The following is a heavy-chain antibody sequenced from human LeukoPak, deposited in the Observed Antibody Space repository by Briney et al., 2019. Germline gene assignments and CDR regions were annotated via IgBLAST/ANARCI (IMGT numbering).Heavy chain of an antibody. CDR1: GGSISSYY. J-gene: IGHJ5*02. D-gene: IGHD3-9*01. V-gene: IGHV4-59*08. Sequence: SETLSLTCTVSGGSISSYYWSWIRQPPGKGLEWIGYIYYSGSTNYNPSLKSRVTISVDTSKNQFSLKLSSVTAADTAVYYCARSRAEYYDILTGYHPRSIWFDPWGQGTLVTVSS. CDR2: IYYSGST. CDR3: ARSRAEYYDILTGYHPRSIWFDP.